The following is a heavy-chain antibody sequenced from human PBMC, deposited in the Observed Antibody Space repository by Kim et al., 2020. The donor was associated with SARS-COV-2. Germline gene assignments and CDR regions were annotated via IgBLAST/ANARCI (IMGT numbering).Heavy chain of an antibody. J-gene: IGHJ5*02. V-gene: IGHV3-23*01. CDR3: ASPTPPRITMIVGDWFDP. Sequence: KGRFTISRDNSKNTLYLQMNSLRAEDTAVYYCASPTPPRITMIVGDWFDPWGQGTLVTVSS. D-gene: IGHD3-22*01.